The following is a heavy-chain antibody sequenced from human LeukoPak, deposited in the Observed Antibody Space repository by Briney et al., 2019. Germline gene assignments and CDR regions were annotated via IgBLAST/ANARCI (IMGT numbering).Heavy chain of an antibody. V-gene: IGHV4-59*01. D-gene: IGHD2-15*01. CDR3: ARVKLYCSGGSCLYYLDY. Sequence: SETLSLTCTVSGGSISSYYWSWIRQPPGKGLEWIGYIYYSGSTNYNPSLKSRVTISVDTSKNQFSLKLSSVTAADTAVYYCARVKLYCSGGSCLYYLDYWGQGTLVTVSS. CDR2: IYYSGST. J-gene: IGHJ4*02. CDR1: GGSISSYY.